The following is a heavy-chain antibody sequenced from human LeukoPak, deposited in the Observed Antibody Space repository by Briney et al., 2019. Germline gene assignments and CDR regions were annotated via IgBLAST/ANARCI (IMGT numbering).Heavy chain of an antibody. J-gene: IGHJ4*02. CDR2: IYHSGST. Sequence: LRLSCAASGFTFDDYAMHWVRQAPGKGLEWIGNIYHSGSTYYNPSLKSRVTMSVDRSKNQFSLNLTSVTAADTAVYYCACRYSGYEWYYSDYWGQGTLVTVSS. CDR3: ACRYSGYEWYYSDY. D-gene: IGHD5-12*01. V-gene: IGHV4-30-2*01. CDR1: GFTFDDYA.